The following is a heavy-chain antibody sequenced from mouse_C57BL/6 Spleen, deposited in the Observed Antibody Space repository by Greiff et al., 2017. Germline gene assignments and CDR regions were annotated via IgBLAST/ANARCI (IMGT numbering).Heavy chain of an antibody. D-gene: IGHD1-1*01. CDR3: ARPDCGSAFAD. Sequence: EVKLVESGGGLVQPGGSLKLSCAASGFTFSDYGMAWVRQAPRKGPEWVAFISNLAYSIYYADTVTGRFTISRENTKNTLYLEMRSLRSEDTAMYYCARPDCGSAFADWGQGTLVTVSA. CDR2: ISNLAYSI. V-gene: IGHV5-15*01. J-gene: IGHJ3*01. CDR1: GFTFSDYG.